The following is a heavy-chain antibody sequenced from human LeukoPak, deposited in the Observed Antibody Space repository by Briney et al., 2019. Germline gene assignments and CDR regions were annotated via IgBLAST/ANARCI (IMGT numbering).Heavy chain of an antibody. CDR2: MSGSGGST. Sequence: PGGSLRLSCAASGFTFSSYAMSWVRQAPGKGLEWVSAMSGSGGSTYYADSVKGRFTISRDNSKNTLYLQVNSLRAEDTAVYYCAKSPSITIFGVVTYIDYWGQGTLVTVSS. D-gene: IGHD3-3*01. CDR3: AKSPSITIFGVVTYIDY. V-gene: IGHV3-23*01. J-gene: IGHJ4*02. CDR1: GFTFSSYA.